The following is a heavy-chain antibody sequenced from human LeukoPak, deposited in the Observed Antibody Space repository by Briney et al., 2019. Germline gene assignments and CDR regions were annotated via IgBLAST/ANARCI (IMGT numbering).Heavy chain of an antibody. V-gene: IGHV3-21*01. Sequence: KPGGSLRLSCAASGFTFSSYSMNWVRQAPGKGLEWVSSISSSSSYIYYADSVKGRFTISRDNAKNSLYLQMNSLRAEDTAVYYCAREGYSYAPLGYYYYYYMDVWGKGTTVTVSS. CDR3: AREGYSYAPLGYYYYYYMDV. J-gene: IGHJ6*03. CDR2: ISSSSSYI. CDR1: GFTFSSYS. D-gene: IGHD5-18*01.